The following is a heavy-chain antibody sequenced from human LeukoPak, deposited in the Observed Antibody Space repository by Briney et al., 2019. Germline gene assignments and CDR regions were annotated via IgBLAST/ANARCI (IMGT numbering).Heavy chain of an antibody. Sequence: GGSLRLSCAASRFTFSSYWMSWVRQAPGKGLEWVANIKQDGSEKYYVDSVKGRFTISRDNAKNSLYLQMNSLRAEDTAVYYCARDEYYYGSGTLNWGQGTLVTVSS. J-gene: IGHJ4*02. V-gene: IGHV3-7*01. CDR1: RFTFSSYW. D-gene: IGHD3-10*01. CDR3: ARDEYYYGSGTLN. CDR2: IKQDGSEK.